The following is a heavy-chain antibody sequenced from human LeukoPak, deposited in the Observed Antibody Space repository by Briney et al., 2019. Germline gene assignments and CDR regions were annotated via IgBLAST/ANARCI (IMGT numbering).Heavy chain of an antibody. V-gene: IGHV4-61*02. Sequence: SQTLSLTCTVSGGSISSGSYYWSWIRQPAGKGLEWIGRIYTSGGTNYNPSLKSRVTISVDTSKNQFSLKLSSVTAADTAVYYCARVGRDRGYYFDYWGQGTLVTVSS. J-gene: IGHJ4*02. D-gene: IGHD1-26*01. CDR2: IYTSGGT. CDR1: GGSISSGSYY. CDR3: ARVGRDRGYYFDY.